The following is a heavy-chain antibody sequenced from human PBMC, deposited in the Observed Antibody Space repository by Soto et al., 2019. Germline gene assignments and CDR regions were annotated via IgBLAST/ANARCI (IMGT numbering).Heavy chain of an antibody. CDR1: GFTFSSYS. CDR3: ARDYSSYGPFDY. Sequence: PGGSLILSCAASGFTFSSYSMNWVRQAPGKGLEWVSYISSSSSTIYYADSVKGRFTISRDNAKNSLYLQMNSLRAEDTAVYYCARDYSSYGPFDYWGQGTLVTSPQ. V-gene: IGHV3-48*01. J-gene: IGHJ4*02. D-gene: IGHD5-18*01. CDR2: ISSSSSTI.